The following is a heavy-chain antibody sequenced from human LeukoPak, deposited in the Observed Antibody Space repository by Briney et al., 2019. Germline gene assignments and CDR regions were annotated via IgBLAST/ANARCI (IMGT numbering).Heavy chain of an antibody. CDR2: IYWNSDRI. J-gene: IGHJ4*02. CDR3: ASEEYYDSSGYLDY. CDR1: GFTSGDYA. Sequence: GGSLRLSCAASGFTSGDYAMHWVRQIPGKGLEWVSGIYWNSDRIDYADSVKGRFTISRDNAKNTLFLQMNSLRAEDTAVYYCASEEYYDSSGYLDYWGQGTLVTVSS. V-gene: IGHV3-9*02. D-gene: IGHD3-22*01.